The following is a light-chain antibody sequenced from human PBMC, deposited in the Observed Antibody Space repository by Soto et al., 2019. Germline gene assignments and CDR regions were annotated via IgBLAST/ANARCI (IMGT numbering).Light chain of an antibody. J-gene: IGKJ4*01. CDR1: QSVSSSY. CDR2: GAS. V-gene: IGKV3-20*01. Sequence: EIVLTQSPGTLSLSPGERATLSCRASQSVSSSYLAWYQQKPGQAPRLLIYGASSRATGIPDRFSGGGSGTEFNLTISSLQSEDFGIYYCQQYNNWPRATFGGGTKVDIK. CDR3: QQYNNWPRAT.